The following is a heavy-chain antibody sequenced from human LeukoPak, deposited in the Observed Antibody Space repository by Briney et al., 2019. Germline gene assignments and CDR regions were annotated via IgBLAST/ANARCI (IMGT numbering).Heavy chain of an antibody. J-gene: IGHJ3*02. V-gene: IGHV4-4*07. CDR1: GGSISSYY. D-gene: IGHD3-22*01. CDR2: IYTSGST. Sequence: SETLSLTCTVSGGSISSYYWSWIRQPAGKGLEWIGRIYTSGSTNYNPSLKSRVTMSVDTSKNQFSLKLSSVTAADTAIYYCARSTYYYDSSGYHAFDIWGQGTMVTVSS. CDR3: ARSTYYYDSSGYHAFDI.